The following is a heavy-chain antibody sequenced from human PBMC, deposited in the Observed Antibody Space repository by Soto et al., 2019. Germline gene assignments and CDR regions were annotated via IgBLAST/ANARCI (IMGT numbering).Heavy chain of an antibody. V-gene: IGHV4-31*03. CDR1: GGSISRGGYY. J-gene: IGHJ4*02. Sequence: PSETLSLTCTVSGGSISRGGYYWSWIRQHPGKGLEGIGYIYYSGSTYYNPSLKSRSTISVDTSKNQFSLKLSSVTAADTAVYYCARDKGYSRSSPLAYWGQGTLVTVSS. CDR3: ARDKGYSRSSPLAY. CDR2: IYYSGST. D-gene: IGHD6-6*01.